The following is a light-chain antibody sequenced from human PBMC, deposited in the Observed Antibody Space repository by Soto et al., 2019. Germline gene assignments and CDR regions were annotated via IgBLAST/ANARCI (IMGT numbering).Light chain of an antibody. Sequence: DIQMTQSPSTLSASVGDRVTITCRASQSISSWLAWYQQKPGKPPKLRIYKASSLDSGVPSRFSGSGSGTEFTLTITSLQPDDFATYYCQQYNTYWTFGQGTKVEIK. CDR1: QSISSW. V-gene: IGKV1-5*03. CDR3: QQYNTYWT. CDR2: KAS. J-gene: IGKJ1*01.